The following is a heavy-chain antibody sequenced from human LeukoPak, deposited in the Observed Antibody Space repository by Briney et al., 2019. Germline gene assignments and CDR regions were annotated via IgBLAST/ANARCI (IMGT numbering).Heavy chain of an antibody. Sequence: GGSLRLSCAASGFILSGYWMTWVRQAPGKGVERVANIKEDGSEKYYVDVVEGRFTISRDNAKNSLDLQMNSLRAEDTAVYYCARRGSTDYWGPGTLVTVSS. D-gene: IGHD2/OR15-2a*01. CDR2: IKEDGSEK. CDR3: ARRGSTDY. V-gene: IGHV3-7*05. J-gene: IGHJ4*02. CDR1: GFILSGYW.